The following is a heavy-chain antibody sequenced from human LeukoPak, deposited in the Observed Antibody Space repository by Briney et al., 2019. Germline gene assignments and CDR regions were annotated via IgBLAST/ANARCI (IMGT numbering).Heavy chain of an antibody. Sequence: SQTLSLTCTVSGDSISSGDYYWSWIRQPAGTGLEWIGRISSSGSTNYNPSLKSRVTISVDTSKNQFSLKLSSVTAADTAVYYCARDYLLGYCSGGSCSERDYWGQGTLVTVSS. D-gene: IGHD2-15*01. J-gene: IGHJ4*02. CDR2: ISSSGST. CDR1: GDSISSGDYY. CDR3: ARDYLLGYCSGGSCSERDY. V-gene: IGHV4-61*02.